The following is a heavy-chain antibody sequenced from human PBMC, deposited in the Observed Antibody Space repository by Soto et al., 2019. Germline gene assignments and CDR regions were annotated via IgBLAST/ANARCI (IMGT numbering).Heavy chain of an antibody. Sequence: GGSLRLSCAASGFTFSSYSMNWVRQAPGKGLEWVSYISSSSSTIYYADSVKGRFTISRDNAKNSLYLQMNSLRDEDTAVYYCARVLPMITFGGDYYYYYGMDVWGQGTTVTSP. CDR2: ISSSSSTI. D-gene: IGHD3-16*01. CDR3: ARVLPMITFGGDYYYYYGMDV. J-gene: IGHJ6*02. CDR1: GFTFSSYS. V-gene: IGHV3-48*02.